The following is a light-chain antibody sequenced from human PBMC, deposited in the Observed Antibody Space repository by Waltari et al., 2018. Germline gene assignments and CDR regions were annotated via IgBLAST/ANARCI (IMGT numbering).Light chain of an antibody. CDR3: GTWDSSLSGAV. V-gene: IGLV1-51*02. Sequence: QSVLTQPPSVSAAPGQRVTISCSGGHSTIGHHSFSWYRQFPGTAPELLIYEDGERPSGVPGRFSGSKSGTSTTLDITGLQAGDEADYYCGTWDSSLSGAVFGGGTHLTVL. J-gene: IGLJ7*01. CDR2: EDG. CDR1: HSTIGHHS.